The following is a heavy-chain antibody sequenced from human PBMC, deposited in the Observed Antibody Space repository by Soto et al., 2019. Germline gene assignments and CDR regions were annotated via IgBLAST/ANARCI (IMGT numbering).Heavy chain of an antibody. CDR1: GYSFTSYW. CDR3: ARIGYCSSTSCYDWFDP. Sequence: PGESLKISCKGSGYSFTSYWIGWVRQMPGKGLEWMGIIYPGDSDTRYSPSFQGQVTISADKSISTAYLQWSSLKASDTAMYYCARIGYCSSTSCYDWFDPWGQGTLVTVSS. CDR2: IYPGDSDT. V-gene: IGHV5-51*01. D-gene: IGHD2-2*01. J-gene: IGHJ5*02.